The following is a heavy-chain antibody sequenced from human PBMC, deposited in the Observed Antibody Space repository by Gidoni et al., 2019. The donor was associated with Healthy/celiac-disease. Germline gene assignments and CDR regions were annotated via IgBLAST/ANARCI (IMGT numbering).Heavy chain of an antibody. D-gene: IGHD2-2*01. CDR3: AKRDIVVVPAAMGFDP. J-gene: IGHJ5*02. V-gene: IGHV4-39*07. CDR2: IYDRGRT. CDR1: GGSIRSSSYY. Sequence: QLQLQESGPGLVKPSETLSLTCTVSGGSIRSSSYYWGWIRQPPGKGLEWIGSIYDRGRTYYKPSLKSRVTISVDTSKNQFSLKLSSVTAADTAVYYCAKRDIVVVPAAMGFDPWGQGTLVTVSS.